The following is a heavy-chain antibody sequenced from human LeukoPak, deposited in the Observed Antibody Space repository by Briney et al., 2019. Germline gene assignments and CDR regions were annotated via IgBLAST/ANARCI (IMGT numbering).Heavy chain of an antibody. V-gene: IGHV1-2*02. D-gene: IGHD6-19*01. CDR3: ARELRIAVAGTISGYFDY. J-gene: IGHJ4*02. Sequence: ASVKVSCKASGYTYTGYHMHWVRQAPGQGLEWMGWINLNSGGTNYAQKFQGRVTMTRDTSISTAYMELSRLRSDDTAVYYCARELRIAVAGTISGYFDYWGQGTLVTVSS. CDR2: INLNSGGT. CDR1: GYTYTGYH.